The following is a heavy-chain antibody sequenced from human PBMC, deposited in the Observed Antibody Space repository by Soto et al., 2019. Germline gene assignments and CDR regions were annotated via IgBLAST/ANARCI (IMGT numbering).Heavy chain of an antibody. D-gene: IGHD3-10*01. Sequence: QVQLQESGPGLVKPSQTLSLTCTVSGGSISSGGYYWSWIRQHPGKGLEWIGYIYYTGSTYYNPSLKSRVTISVDTSENQFSLKLSSVTAADTAVYYYATLYMVRGVRTFDYWGQGTLVTVSS. CDR3: ATLYMVRGVRTFDY. J-gene: IGHJ4*02. V-gene: IGHV4-31*03. CDR1: GGSISSGGYY. CDR2: IYYTGST.